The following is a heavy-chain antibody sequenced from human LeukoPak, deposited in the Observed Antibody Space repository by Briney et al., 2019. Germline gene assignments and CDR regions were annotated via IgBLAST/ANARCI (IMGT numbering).Heavy chain of an antibody. CDR3: ARGGNSSGTYWHFDV. Sequence: PGGSLRLSCAASGFTFSSYAMSWVRQAPGKGLEWVSAISGSGGNTYYADSVKGRFTISRDNSKNTLYLQMDSLRDDDTALYFCARGGNSSGTYWHFDVWGSGTLVTVSS. D-gene: IGHD3-10*01. J-gene: IGHJ2*01. CDR1: GFTFSSYA. V-gene: IGHV3-23*01. CDR2: ISGSGGNT.